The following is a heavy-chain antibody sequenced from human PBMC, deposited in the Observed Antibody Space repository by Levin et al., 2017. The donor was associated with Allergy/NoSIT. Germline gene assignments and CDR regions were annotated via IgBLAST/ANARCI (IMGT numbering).Heavy chain of an antibody. CDR3: ARSVGDSSGWRYWYFDL. CDR2: IYYSGST. D-gene: IGHD6-19*01. V-gene: IGHV4-39*01. CDR1: GGSISSSSYY. J-gene: IGHJ2*01. Sequence: SQTLSLTCTVSGGSISSSSYYWGWIRQPPGKGLEWIGSIYYSGSTYYNPSLKSRVTISVDTSKNQFSLKLSSVTAADTAVYYCARSVGDSSGWRYWYFDLWGRGTLVTVSS.